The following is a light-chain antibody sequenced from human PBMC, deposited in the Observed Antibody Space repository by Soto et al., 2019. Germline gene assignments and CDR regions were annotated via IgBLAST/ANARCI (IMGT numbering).Light chain of an antibody. CDR1: SSDVGRYNY. J-gene: IGLJ1*01. Sequence: QSALTQPPSASGSPGQSVTISCTGTSSDVGRYNYISWYQQRTGKAPKLIIYEVSKRPSGVPDRLSGFKYGNTASLTVSGLQAEDEADYYCNSYTSAATLRGVFGVGTKVTVL. V-gene: IGLV2-8*01. CDR2: EVS. CDR3: NSYTSAATLRGV.